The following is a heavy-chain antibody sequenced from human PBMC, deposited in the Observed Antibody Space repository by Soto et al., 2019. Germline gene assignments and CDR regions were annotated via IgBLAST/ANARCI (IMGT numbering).Heavy chain of an antibody. V-gene: IGHV3-53*04. CDR1: VFTVSSNY. J-gene: IGHJ5*02. D-gene: IGHD1-1*01. CDR3: AREAALEGGMFDP. Sequence: GGSLRLSCAASVFTVSSNYMSWVRQAPGKGLEWVSVIYSGGSTYYADSVKGRFTISRHNSKNTLYLQMNSLRAEDTAVYYCAREAALEGGMFDPWGQGTLVTVSS. CDR2: IYSGGST.